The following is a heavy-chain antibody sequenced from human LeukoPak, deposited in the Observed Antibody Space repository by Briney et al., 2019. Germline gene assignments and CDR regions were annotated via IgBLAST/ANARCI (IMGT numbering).Heavy chain of an antibody. V-gene: IGHV1-46*01. CDR3: ARDGLFQRGWAWSDP. CDR2: INPSGGST. CDR1: GYTVTSYD. Sequence: ASVKVSCKAFGYTVTSYDMHWVRQAPGQGLEWMGIINPSGGSTSYAQKFQGRVTMTRDTSTSTVYMELSSLRSEDTAVYYCARDGLFQRGWAWSDPWGQGTLVTVSS. J-gene: IGHJ5*02. D-gene: IGHD3-22*01.